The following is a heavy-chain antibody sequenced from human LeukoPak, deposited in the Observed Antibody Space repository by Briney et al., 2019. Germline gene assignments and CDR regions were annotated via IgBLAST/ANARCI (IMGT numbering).Heavy chain of an antibody. CDR2: ISYDGSNK. CDR3: ARVLWSGYYTDLDY. D-gene: IGHD3-3*01. V-gene: IGHV3-30-3*01. CDR1: GFTFSSYA. J-gene: IGHJ4*02. Sequence: PGGSLRLSCAASGFTFSSYAMHWVRQAPGKGLEWVAVISYDGSNKYYADSVKGRFTISRDNSKNTLYLQMNSLRAEDTAVYYCARVLWSGYYTDLDYWGQGTLVTVSS.